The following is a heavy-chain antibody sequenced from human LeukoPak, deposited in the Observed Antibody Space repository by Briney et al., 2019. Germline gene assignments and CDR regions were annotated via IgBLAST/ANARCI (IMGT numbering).Heavy chain of an antibody. J-gene: IGHJ4*02. CDR2: INHSGST. CDR3: ARQRGLLWFGELAKSYADFDY. CDR1: GGSFSGYY. V-gene: IGHV4-34*01. Sequence: SETLSLTCAVYGGSFSGYYWSWIRQPPGKGLEWIGEINHSGSTNYNPSLKSRVTISVDTSKNQFSLKLSSVTAADTAVYYCARQRGLLWFGELAKSYADFDYWGQGTLVTVSS. D-gene: IGHD3-10*01.